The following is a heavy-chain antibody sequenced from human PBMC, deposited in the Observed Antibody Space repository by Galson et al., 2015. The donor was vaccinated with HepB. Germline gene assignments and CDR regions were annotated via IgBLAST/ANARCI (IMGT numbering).Heavy chain of an antibody. Sequence: SLRLSCASSGFIIRDYPMSWVRQAPGRGLEWLSFIRTNYYRATTGYAPSVKGRFTTSRDDSKNIAYLEMNSLQVDDTAVYYCTRTTTPDSGNWPCFDYWGQGVLVTVSS. CDR3: TRTTTPDSGNWPCFDY. CDR2: IRTNYYRATT. V-gene: IGHV3-49*04. D-gene: IGHD1-26*01. CDR1: GFIIRDYP. J-gene: IGHJ4*02.